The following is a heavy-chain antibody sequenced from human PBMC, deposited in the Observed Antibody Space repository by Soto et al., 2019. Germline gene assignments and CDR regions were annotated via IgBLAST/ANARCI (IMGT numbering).Heavy chain of an antibody. CDR1: GFTFSGSA. V-gene: IGHV3-73*01. Sequence: GGSLRLSCAASGFTFSGSAMHWVRQASGKGLEWVGRIRSKANSYATAYAASVKGRFTISRDDSKNTAYLQMNSLKTEDTAVYYCTTLYSSGWYEGDEGMDVWGQGTTVTVSS. CDR3: TTLYSSGWYEGDEGMDV. CDR2: IRSKANSYAT. J-gene: IGHJ6*02. D-gene: IGHD6-19*01.